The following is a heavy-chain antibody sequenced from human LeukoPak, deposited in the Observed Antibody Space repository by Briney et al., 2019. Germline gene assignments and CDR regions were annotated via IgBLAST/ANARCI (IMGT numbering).Heavy chain of an antibody. Sequence: SETLSLTCTVSGGSISSYYWSWIRQPPGKGLEWIGYIYTSGSTNYNPSLKSRVTISVDTSKNQFSLKLSSVTAADTAVYYCARFGSSSWDYYYMDVWGKETTVTVSS. CDR1: GGSISSYY. CDR3: ARFGSSSWDYYYMDV. V-gene: IGHV4-4*09. J-gene: IGHJ6*03. CDR2: IYTSGST. D-gene: IGHD6-13*01.